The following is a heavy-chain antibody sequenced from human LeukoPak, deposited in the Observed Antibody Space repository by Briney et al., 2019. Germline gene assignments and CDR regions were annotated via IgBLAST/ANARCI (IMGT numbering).Heavy chain of an antibody. D-gene: IGHD3-3*01. CDR3: ARCEWHYYHYYMDV. V-gene: IGHV3-66*01. J-gene: IGHJ6*03. CDR1: GFTVSSNY. CDR2: IYSGGST. Sequence: GGSLRLSCAASGFTVSSNYMSWVRQAPGKGLEWVSVIYSGGSTYYADSVKGRFTISRDNAKNSLFLQMNSLGAEDMAVYYCARCEWHYYHYYMDVWGKGTTVTVSS.